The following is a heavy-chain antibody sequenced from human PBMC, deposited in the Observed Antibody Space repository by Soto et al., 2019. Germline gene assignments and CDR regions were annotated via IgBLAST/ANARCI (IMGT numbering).Heavy chain of an antibody. CDR2: ISYSGST. Sequence: PSETLSLTCTVSGGSISSYYWSWIRQPPGKGLEWIGYISYSGSTNYNPSLKSRVTISVDTSKNQFSLKLSSVTAADTAVYYCAREGVSSSWYNYYAMDVWGQGTTLTISS. V-gene: IGHV4-59*01. D-gene: IGHD6-13*01. CDR1: GGSISSYY. J-gene: IGHJ6*02. CDR3: AREGVSSSWYNYYAMDV.